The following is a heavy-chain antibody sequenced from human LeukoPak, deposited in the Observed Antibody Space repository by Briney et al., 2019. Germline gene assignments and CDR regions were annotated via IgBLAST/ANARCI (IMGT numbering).Heavy chain of an antibody. CDR1: GYTLTELS. Sequence: GASVKVSCKVSGYTLTELSMHWVRQAPGKGLEWMGGFDPEDGETIYAQKFQGRVTMTEDTSTDTAYMELSSLRSEDTAVYYCATTHTAMVGGYYYYGMDVWGKGTTVTVSS. CDR2: FDPEDGET. D-gene: IGHD5-18*01. V-gene: IGHV1-24*01. CDR3: ATTHTAMVGGYYYYGMDV. J-gene: IGHJ6*04.